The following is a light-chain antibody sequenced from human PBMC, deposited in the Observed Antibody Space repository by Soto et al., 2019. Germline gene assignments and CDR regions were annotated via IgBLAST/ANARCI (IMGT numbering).Light chain of an antibody. V-gene: IGKV3-20*01. J-gene: IGKJ4*01. Sequence: EIVLTQSPGTLSLSPGERATLSCRASQSVSSSYLAWYQQKPGQAPRLLIYGASSRATGIPDRFSGSGSGTDFTLTISRLEPEDFAVYYCQQYDRWPPTFGGGTRVEIK. CDR2: GAS. CDR3: QQYDRWPPT. CDR1: QSVSSSY.